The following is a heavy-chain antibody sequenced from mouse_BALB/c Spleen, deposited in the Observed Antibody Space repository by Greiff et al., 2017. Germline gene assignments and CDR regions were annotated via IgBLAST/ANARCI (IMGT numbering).Heavy chain of an antibody. J-gene: IGHJ4*01. CDR3: AYYRYDVYAMDY. CDR2: ISCYNGAT. CDR1: GYSFTGYY. Sequence: LVKTGASVKISCKASGYSFTGYYMHWVKQSHGTSLEWIGYISCYNGATSYNQKFKGKATFTVDTSSSTAYMQFNSLTSEDSAVYYGAYYRYDVYAMDYWGQGTAVTVSS. V-gene: IGHV1S34*01. D-gene: IGHD2-14*01.